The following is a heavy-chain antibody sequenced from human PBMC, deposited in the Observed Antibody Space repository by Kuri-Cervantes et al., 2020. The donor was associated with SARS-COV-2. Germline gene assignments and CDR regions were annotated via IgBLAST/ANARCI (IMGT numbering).Heavy chain of an antibody. D-gene: IGHD3-16*01. CDR3: ASLLSGGGAHLYYFYMDA. Sequence: ETLSLTCAASGSTFTSYSMTWVRQAPGKGLEWVSSISSSSSQRYYVDSVKGRFTISRDNAKNSLYLQMNSLRAEDTAVYYCASLLSGGGAHLYYFYMDAWGKGTSVTVSS. V-gene: IGHV3-21*01. CDR1: GSTFTSYS. J-gene: IGHJ6*03. CDR2: ISSSSSQR.